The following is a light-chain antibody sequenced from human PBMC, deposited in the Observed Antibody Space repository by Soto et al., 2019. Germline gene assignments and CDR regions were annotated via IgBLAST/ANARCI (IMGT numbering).Light chain of an antibody. V-gene: IGKV3-15*01. CDR2: GAS. CDR1: ETVATN. J-gene: IGKJ1*01. CDR3: QQYVEWPPKT. Sequence: EVVITQAPATLSVSPGERATLSCRASETVATNLAWYQQKPGQAPRLLISGASTRAAGISDRFRGRGSGTEFTLTISSLRSEDSAIYYCQQYVEWPPKTFGQGTKVDIK.